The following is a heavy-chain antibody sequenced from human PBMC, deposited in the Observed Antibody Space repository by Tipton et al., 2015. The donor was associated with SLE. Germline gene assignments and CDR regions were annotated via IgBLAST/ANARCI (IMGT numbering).Heavy chain of an antibody. V-gene: IGHV4-59*12. CDR2: IYYSGST. CDR1: GGSMSSYY. D-gene: IGHD3-10*01. CDR3: ARRGLSRGWFDP. J-gene: IGHJ5*02. Sequence: TLSLTCTVSGGSMSSYYWSWIRQPPGKGLEWIGYIYYSGSTNYNPSLKSRVTISVDTSKNQFSLKLSSVTAADTAVYYCARRGLSRGWFDPWGQGTLVTVSS.